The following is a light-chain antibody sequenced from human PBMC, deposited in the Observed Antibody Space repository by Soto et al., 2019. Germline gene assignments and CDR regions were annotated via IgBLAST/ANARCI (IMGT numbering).Light chain of an antibody. CDR2: GAS. CDR1: LTIGDS. CDR3: LQTYNLPRT. J-gene: IGKJ1*01. V-gene: IGKV1-39*01. Sequence: DIQMTQSPSSLSASVGDRVTITCRASLTIGDSLSWFQQKAGKPPTLLIYGASALQSGVPARFSGSGSGTDFTLTISNMQRGDFATYYCLQTYNLPRTFGQGTKVDIK.